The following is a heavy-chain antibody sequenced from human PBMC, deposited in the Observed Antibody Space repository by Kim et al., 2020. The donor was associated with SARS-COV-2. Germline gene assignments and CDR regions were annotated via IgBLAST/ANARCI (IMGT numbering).Heavy chain of an antibody. J-gene: IGHJ4*02. CDR2: MNAGNGNT. V-gene: IGHV1-3*01. Sequence: ASVKVSCKASGYTFTSYAMHWVRQAPGQRLEWMGWMNAGNGNTKYSQKFQGRVTITRDTSASTAYMELSSLRSEDTAVYYCARGPRIAAAGSIDYWGQGTLVTVSS. D-gene: IGHD6-13*01. CDR3: ARGPRIAAAGSIDY. CDR1: GYTFTSYA.